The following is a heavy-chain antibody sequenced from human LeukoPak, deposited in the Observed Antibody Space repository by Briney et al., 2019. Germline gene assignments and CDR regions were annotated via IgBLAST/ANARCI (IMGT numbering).Heavy chain of an antibody. J-gene: IGHJ4*02. CDR3: ARDRGYFDY. Sequence: GGSLRLSCAASGFTFSSYGMHWVRQAPGKGLEWVAVISYDGSNKYYADSVKGRFTISRDNSKNTLYLQMNSLRAEDTAVYYCARDRGYFDYWGQGTLVTVSS. CDR1: GFTFSSYG. V-gene: IGHV3-30*03. CDR2: ISYDGSNK.